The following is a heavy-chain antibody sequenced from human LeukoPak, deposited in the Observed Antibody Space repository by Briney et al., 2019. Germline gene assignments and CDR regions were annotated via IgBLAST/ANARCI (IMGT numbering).Heavy chain of an antibody. CDR2: ISGIGGST. CDR1: GFTFSSYA. D-gene: IGHD3-22*01. CDR3: AKSLRGYYDSLDY. Sequence: GGSLRLFCAASGFTFSSYAMSWVRQAPGKGLEWVSGISGIGGSTYYADSVKGRFTFSRDNSRNTLYLQMNSLRAEDTAVYYCAKSLRGYYDSLDYWGQGTLVTVSS. J-gene: IGHJ4*02. V-gene: IGHV3-23*01.